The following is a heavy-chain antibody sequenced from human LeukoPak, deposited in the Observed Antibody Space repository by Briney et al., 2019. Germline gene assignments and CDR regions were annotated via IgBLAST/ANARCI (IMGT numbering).Heavy chain of an antibody. CDR1: GGSISSYY. Sequence: SETLSLTCTVSGGSISSYYWSWIRQPPGKGLEWIGYIYYSGSTNYNPSLKSRVTISVDTSKNQFSLKLSSVTAADTAVYYCARDGNYGSGSYWNWFDPWGQGTLVTVSS. D-gene: IGHD3-10*01. V-gene: IGHV4-59*01. CDR3: ARDGNYGSGSYWNWFDP. CDR2: IYYSGST. J-gene: IGHJ5*02.